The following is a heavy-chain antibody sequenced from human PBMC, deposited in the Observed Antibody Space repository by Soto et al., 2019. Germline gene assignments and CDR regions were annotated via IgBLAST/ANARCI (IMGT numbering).Heavy chain of an antibody. J-gene: IGHJ6*02. CDR2: TYYRSKWYN. CDR1: GDSVSSNSAA. Sequence: PSQTLSLTCAISGDSVSSNSAAWNWIRQSPSRGLEWLGRTYYRSKWYNDYAVSVKSRITINPDTSKNQFSLQLNSVTPEDTAVYYCARDRCSGGGCYWSYYYGMDVWGQGTTVPVSS. V-gene: IGHV6-1*01. D-gene: IGHD2-15*01. CDR3: ARDRCSGGGCYWSYYYGMDV.